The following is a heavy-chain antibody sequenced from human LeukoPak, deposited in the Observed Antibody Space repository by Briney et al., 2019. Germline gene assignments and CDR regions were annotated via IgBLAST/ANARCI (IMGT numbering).Heavy chain of an antibody. CDR2: IYHSGST. V-gene: IGHV4-34*01. CDR3: AREAEDRIGLFYYYYMDV. D-gene: IGHD2-15*01. CDR1: GGSFSGYY. Sequence: PSETLSLTCAVYGGSFSGYYWSWLRQPPGKGLEWIGSIYHSGSTNYNPSLKSRVTISVDTSKNQFSLKLSSVTAADTAVYYCAREAEDRIGLFYYYYMDVWGKGTTVTISS. J-gene: IGHJ6*03.